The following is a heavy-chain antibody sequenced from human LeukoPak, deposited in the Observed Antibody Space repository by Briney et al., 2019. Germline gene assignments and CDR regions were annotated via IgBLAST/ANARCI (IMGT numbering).Heavy chain of an antibody. CDR3: ARRDDSSGYHKIFDY. V-gene: IGHV4-39*01. D-gene: IGHD3-22*01. CDR2: IYYGENT. J-gene: IGHJ4*02. CDR1: GGSISSGPYY. Sequence: PSETLSLTCTVSGGSISSGPYYWGWIRQPPGKGLEWIGNIYYGENTYYNPSLKSRVTISIDTSKNQFYLKLSSLTAADTAVYYCARRDDSSGYHKIFDYWGPGTLATVPS.